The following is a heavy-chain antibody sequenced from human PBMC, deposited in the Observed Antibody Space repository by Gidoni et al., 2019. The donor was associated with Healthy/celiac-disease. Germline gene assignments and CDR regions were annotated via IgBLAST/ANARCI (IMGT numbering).Heavy chain of an antibody. CDR1: GGSFRGYY. V-gene: IGHV4-34*01. Sequence: QVQLQQWGAGLLKPSETLSLTCAVYGGSFRGYYWSLIRQPPGKGLEWIGEINQSGKTKKNPSLKSRVTISVDTSKNQFSLKLSSVTAADTAVYYCARGQTEWELPGGGMDVWGQGTTVTVSS. CDR2: INQSGKT. CDR3: ARGQTEWELPGGGMDV. D-gene: IGHD1-26*01. J-gene: IGHJ6*02.